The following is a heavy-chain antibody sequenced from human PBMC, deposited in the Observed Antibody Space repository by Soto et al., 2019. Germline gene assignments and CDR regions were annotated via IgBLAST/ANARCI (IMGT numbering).Heavy chain of an antibody. V-gene: IGHV4-59*01. D-gene: IGHD2-2*01. CDR3: AXGRHCTSKSCFGFPYISFDP. J-gene: IGHJ5*02. Sequence: WETLSLTCTVSGGPITGDYWGWIRQPPGKALDSIGHIYYTGSTRYNPSLTSRVTISLDTSREQFSLKLTSWTTAKTGVYYCAXGRHCTSKSCFGFPYISFDPSAQATLVTVPS. CDR2: IYYTGST. CDR1: GGPITGDY.